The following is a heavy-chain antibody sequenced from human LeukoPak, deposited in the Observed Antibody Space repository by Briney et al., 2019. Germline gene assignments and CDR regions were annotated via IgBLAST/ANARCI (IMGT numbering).Heavy chain of an antibody. V-gene: IGHV4-38-2*02. D-gene: IGHD2-2*01. Sequence: SETLSLTCTVSGYSISGGYYWGWIRQPPGKGLEWIGSIHHSGSTYYNPSLKSRVTISVDTSKNQFSLKLSSVTAADTAVYYCARGGDQLLAFDYWGQGTLVTVSS. CDR2: IHHSGST. CDR1: GYSISGGYY. CDR3: ARGGDQLLAFDY. J-gene: IGHJ4*02.